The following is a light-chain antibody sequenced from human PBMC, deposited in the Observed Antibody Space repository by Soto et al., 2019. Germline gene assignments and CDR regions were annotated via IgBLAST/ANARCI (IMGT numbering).Light chain of an antibody. V-gene: IGLV2-14*01. Sequence: QSALTQPASVSGSPGQSITISCTGTSSDVGGYNYVSWYQQHPGKVPKLMIYDVSNRPSGVSNRFSGSKSGNTASLTISGLQAEDEADYYCSSYTTSSNVLFGGGTKVTVL. CDR1: SSDVGGYNY. J-gene: IGLJ2*01. CDR3: SSYTTSSNVL. CDR2: DVS.